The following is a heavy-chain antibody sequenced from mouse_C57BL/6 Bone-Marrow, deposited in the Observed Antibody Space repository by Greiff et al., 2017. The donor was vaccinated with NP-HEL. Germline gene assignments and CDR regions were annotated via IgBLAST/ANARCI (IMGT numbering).Heavy chain of an antibody. D-gene: IGHD1-1*01. V-gene: IGHV1-81*01. CDR1: GYTFTSYG. J-gene: IGHJ3*01. Sequence: QVQLQQSGAELARPGASVKLSCKASGYTFTSYGISWVKQRTGQGLEWIGEIYPRSGNTYYNEKFKGKATLTADKSSSTAYMELRSLTSEDSAVYFCARRFFSGSGFAYWGQGTLVTVSA. CDR2: IYPRSGNT. CDR3: ARRFFSGSGFAY.